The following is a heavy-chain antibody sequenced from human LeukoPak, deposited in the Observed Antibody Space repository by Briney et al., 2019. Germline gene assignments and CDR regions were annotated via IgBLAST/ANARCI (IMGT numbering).Heavy chain of an antibody. CDR2: ISRTGSI. CDR1: GGSISSRNW. D-gene: IGHD1-26*01. V-gene: IGHV4-4*02. Sequence: SETLSLTCAVSGGSISSRNWWGWVRQPPGKGLEWIGEISRTGSIDYDPSVRSRATISLDKSKSQFTLMLTSLTAADTAVYYCARGQGAADYWGQGILVIVSS. J-gene: IGHJ4*02. CDR3: ARGQGAADY.